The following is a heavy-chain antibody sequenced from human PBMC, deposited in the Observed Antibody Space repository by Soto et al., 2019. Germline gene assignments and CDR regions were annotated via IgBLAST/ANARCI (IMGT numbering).Heavy chain of an antibody. CDR1: GYTFTSYG. Sequence: GASVKVSCKASGYTFTSYGISWVRQAPGQGLEWMGWISAYNGNTNYAQKLQGRVTMTTDTSTSTAYMELRSLRSDDTAAYYCATSRGSLQWLVPLDYWGQGTLVTGSS. CDR2: ISAYNGNT. J-gene: IGHJ4*02. V-gene: IGHV1-18*01. CDR3: ATSRGSLQWLVPLDY. D-gene: IGHD6-19*01.